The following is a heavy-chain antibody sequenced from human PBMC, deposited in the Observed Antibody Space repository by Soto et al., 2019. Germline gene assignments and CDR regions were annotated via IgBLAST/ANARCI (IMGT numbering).Heavy chain of an antibody. V-gene: IGHV3-48*01. D-gene: IGHD3-3*01. CDR3: ARRPLWSRLSDSYYMDV. CDR2: ISSASSTT. CDR1: GFTFNRFG. Sequence: EEQVVESGGALVQPGGSLRLSYAASGFTFNRFGVNWVSQAPGKGLEWISYISSASSTTQYAESVKGRFTISRDNVRDSLYLQMSSLRVEDTAVYYCARRPLWSRLSDSYYMDVWGKGTTVTVSS. J-gene: IGHJ6*03.